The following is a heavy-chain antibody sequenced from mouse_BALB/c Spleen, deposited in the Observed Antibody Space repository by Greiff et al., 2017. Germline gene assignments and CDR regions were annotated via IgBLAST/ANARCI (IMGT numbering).Heavy chain of an antibody. V-gene: IGHV5-17*02. CDR2: ISSGSSTI. CDR3: ASTMIGVWFAY. CDR1: GFTFSSFG. D-gene: IGHD2-4*01. J-gene: IGHJ3*01. Sequence: EVKLMESGGGLVQPGGSRKLSCAASGFTFSSFGMHWVRQAPEKGLEWVAYISSGSSTIYYADTVKGRFTISRDNPKNTLFLQMTSLRSEDTAMYYCASTMIGVWFAYWGQGTLVTVSA.